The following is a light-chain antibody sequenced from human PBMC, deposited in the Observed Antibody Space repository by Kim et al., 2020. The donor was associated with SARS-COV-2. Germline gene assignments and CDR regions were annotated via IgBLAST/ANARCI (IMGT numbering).Light chain of an antibody. Sequence: ELVLTQSPGTLSLSPGERATLSCRPSQSVSSSYLAWYQQKPGQAPRLLIYGASIRATGTPDRFSGSGSGTDFTLTVSRLEPEDFAVYYCQQYGSALTVGGGTKLEI. J-gene: IGKJ4*01. CDR2: GAS. CDR3: QQYGSALT. V-gene: IGKV3-20*01. CDR1: QSVSSSY.